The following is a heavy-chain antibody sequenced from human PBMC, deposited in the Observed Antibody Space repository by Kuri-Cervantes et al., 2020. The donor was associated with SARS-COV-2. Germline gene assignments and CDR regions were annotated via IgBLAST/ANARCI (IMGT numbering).Heavy chain of an antibody. D-gene: IGHD3-3*01. CDR1: GDSITDHY. CDR3: ARTIFGVVTPFDP. V-gene: IGHV4-59*08. Sequence: SETLSLTCTVSGDSITDHYWSWIRQPPGKGLEWIGNNNYGGNTNYNPSLKSRVAISRDTSKNQVFLILRSVTAADTAVYYCARTIFGVVTPFDPWGQGTLVT. J-gene: IGHJ5*02. CDR2: NNYGGNT.